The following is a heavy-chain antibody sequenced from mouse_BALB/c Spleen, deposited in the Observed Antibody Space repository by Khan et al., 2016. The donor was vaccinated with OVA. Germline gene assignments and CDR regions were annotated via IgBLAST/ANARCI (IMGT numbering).Heavy chain of an antibody. Sequence: DLVKPGASVKLSCKASGYTFTSYWINWIKQRPGQGLEWIGRIGPGSGSTSFNEMLKGQAILTVDTSSSTAYIQLVSLSSEDYAVYFSGSSIYYCSGHYAVDYSGQGASVTVSS. D-gene: IGHD1-1*01. CDR1: GYTFTSYW. CDR2: IGPGSGST. CDR3: GSSIYYCSGHYAVDY. V-gene: IGHV1S41*01. J-gene: IGHJ4*01.